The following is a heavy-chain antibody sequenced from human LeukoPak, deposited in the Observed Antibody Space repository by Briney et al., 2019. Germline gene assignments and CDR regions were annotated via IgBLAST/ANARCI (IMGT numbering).Heavy chain of an antibody. CDR3: ARAYSGYFDY. CDR1: GFPFSSYA. V-gene: IGHV3-23*01. J-gene: IGHJ4*02. Sequence: GGSLRLSCAASGFPFSSYAMSWVRQAPGKGLEWVSAISGSGDSTYYADSVKGRFTISRDNAKNTLYLQMNSLRAEDTAVYYCARAYSGYFDYWGQGTLVTVSS. CDR2: ISGSGDST. D-gene: IGHD2-21*01.